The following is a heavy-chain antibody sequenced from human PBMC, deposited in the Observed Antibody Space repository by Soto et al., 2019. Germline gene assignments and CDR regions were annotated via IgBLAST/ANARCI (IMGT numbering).Heavy chain of an antibody. J-gene: IGHJ4*01. Sequence: SETLSLTCTVSGGSISSGGYYWSWIRQHPGKGLEWIGYIYYGGSTYYNPSLKSRATISGDTSKNQFSLKLSSVTAADTAVYYCARGGYYYENSGQNAYNYWGQGILVTVS. CDR3: ARGGYYYENSGQNAYNY. V-gene: IGHV4-31*03. D-gene: IGHD3-22*01. CDR1: GGSISSGGYY. CDR2: IYYGGST.